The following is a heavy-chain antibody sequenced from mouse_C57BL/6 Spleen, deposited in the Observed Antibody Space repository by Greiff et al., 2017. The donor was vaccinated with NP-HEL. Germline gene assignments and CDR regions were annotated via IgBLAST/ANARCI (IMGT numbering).Heavy chain of an antibody. Sequence: EVQLKQSGAELVRPGASVKLSCTASGFNIKDDYMHWVKQRPEQGLEWIGWIDPENGDTEYASKFQGKATITADTSSNTAYLQLSSLTSEDTAVYYCTTDRDWFAYWGQRTLVTVSA. CDR2: IDPENGDT. CDR3: TTDRDWFAY. CDR1: GFNIKDDY. J-gene: IGHJ3*01. V-gene: IGHV14-4*01.